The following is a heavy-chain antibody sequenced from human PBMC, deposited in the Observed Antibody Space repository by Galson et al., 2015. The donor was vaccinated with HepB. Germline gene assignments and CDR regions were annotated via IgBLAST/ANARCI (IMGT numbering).Heavy chain of an antibody. V-gene: IGHV2-5*02. J-gene: IGHJ4*02. CDR3: AHTAGWLPDY. D-gene: IGHD5-24*01. Sequence: PALVKPTQTLTLTCTFSGFSLNDNAVGVAWIRQPPGKALEWLALIYWDDVRHYNPSLNNRLAITKDSSKNQVVLTLSDIDPVDTATHYCAHTAGWLPDYWGQGTLVTVST. CDR2: IYWDDVR. CDR1: GFSLNDNAVG.